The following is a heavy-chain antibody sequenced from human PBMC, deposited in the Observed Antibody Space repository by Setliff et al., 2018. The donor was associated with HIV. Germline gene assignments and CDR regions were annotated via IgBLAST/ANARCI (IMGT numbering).Heavy chain of an antibody. D-gene: IGHD2-2*01. CDR1: GYSFTSYG. J-gene: IGHJ4*02. CDR2: ISTYNGNI. Sequence: ASVKVSCKAFGYSFTSYGISWVRQAPGQGFEWMGWISTYNGNINYAQKVQGRVTMTTDTSTNTVYMEPRSLRSDDTAVYYCARDEQYQLLLDYWGQGTLVTVS. V-gene: IGHV1-18*01. CDR3: ARDEQYQLLLDY.